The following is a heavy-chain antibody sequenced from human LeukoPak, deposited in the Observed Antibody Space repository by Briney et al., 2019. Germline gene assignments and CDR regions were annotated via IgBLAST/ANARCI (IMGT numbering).Heavy chain of an antibody. Sequence: GGSLRLSCAASGFTFSSYEMNWVRQAPGKGLEWVSYISSSGSTIYYADSVKGRFTISRDNAKNSLYLQMNSLRAEDTAVYYCARAPRYCSSTSCFFPDYWGQGTLVTVSS. CDR2: ISSSGSTI. CDR3: ARAPRYCSSTSCFFPDY. J-gene: IGHJ4*02. D-gene: IGHD2-2*01. V-gene: IGHV3-48*03. CDR1: GFTFSSYE.